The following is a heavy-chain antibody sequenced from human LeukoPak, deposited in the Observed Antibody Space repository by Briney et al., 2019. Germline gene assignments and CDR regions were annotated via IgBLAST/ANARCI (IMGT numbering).Heavy chain of an antibody. Sequence: PSETLSLTCTVSGGSMSSYYWSWIRQPPGKGLEWIGYIYYSGSTKYNPSFKSRVTISVDTSKNQFSLKLSSVTAADTAVYYCARGARAGYNLEPFDYWGQGTLVTVSS. CDR3: ARGARAGYNLEPFDY. D-gene: IGHD5-24*01. CDR2: IYYSGST. CDR1: GGSMSSYY. V-gene: IGHV4-59*08. J-gene: IGHJ4*02.